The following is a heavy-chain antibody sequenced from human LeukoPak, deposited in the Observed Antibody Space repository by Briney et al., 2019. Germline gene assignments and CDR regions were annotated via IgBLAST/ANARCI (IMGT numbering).Heavy chain of an antibody. J-gene: IGHJ4*02. CDR1: GFTFNSYS. Sequence: PGGSLRLSCAASGFTFNSYSMNWVRQAPGKGLEWVSSISGSNSYIYYADSMKGRFTISRDNAKNSLYLQMNSLRAEDTAVYYCAKGGDRGRGYYFDYWGQGTLVTVSS. CDR2: ISGSNSYI. D-gene: IGHD3-16*01. V-gene: IGHV3-21*04. CDR3: AKGGDRGRGYYFDY.